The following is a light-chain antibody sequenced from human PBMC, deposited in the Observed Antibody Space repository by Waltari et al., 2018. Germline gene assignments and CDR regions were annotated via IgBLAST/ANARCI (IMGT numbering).Light chain of an antibody. CDR2: DVS. CDR3: CSYAGSYTYV. V-gene: IGLV2-11*01. CDR1: SSDVGGYDY. Sequence: QSALTQPRSVSGPPGLSVTVSCTGTSSDVGGYDYVSWYQQHPGKAPKLMIYDVSTRPSGVPDRFSGSKSGNTASLTISGLQAEDEADYYCCSYAGSYTYVFGTGTKVTV. J-gene: IGLJ1*01.